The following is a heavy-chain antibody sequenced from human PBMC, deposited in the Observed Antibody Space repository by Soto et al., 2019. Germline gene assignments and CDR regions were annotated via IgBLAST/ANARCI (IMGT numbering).Heavy chain of an antibody. D-gene: IGHD3-16*02. CDR3: ARGIRRDDYIWGSYRPGGAFDI. V-gene: IGHV4-34*01. J-gene: IGHJ3*02. CDR2: INHSGST. Sequence: SETLSLTCAVYGGSFSGYYWSWIRQPPGKGLEWIGEINHSGSTNYNPSLKSRVTISVDTSKNQFSLKLSSVTAADTAVYYCARGIRRDDYIWGSYRPGGAFDIWGQGTMVTVSS. CDR1: GGSFSGYY.